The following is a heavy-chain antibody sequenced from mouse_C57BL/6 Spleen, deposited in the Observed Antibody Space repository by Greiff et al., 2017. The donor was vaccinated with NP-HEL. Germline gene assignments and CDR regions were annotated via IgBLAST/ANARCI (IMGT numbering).Heavy chain of an antibody. Sequence: QVQLQQPGAELVRPGSSVKLSCKASGYTFTSYWMDWVKQRPGQGLEWIGNIYPSDSETNYNQKFKDKATLTVDKSSSTAYMQLSSLTSEDSAVYYCARRVDYDYDGAWLAYWGQGTLVTVSA. CDR1: GYTFTSYW. CDR3: ARRVDYDYDGAWLAY. CDR2: IYPSDSET. J-gene: IGHJ3*01. D-gene: IGHD2-4*01. V-gene: IGHV1-61*01.